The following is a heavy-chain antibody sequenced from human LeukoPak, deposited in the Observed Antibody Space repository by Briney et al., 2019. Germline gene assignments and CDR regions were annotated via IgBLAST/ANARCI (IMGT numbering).Heavy chain of an antibody. V-gene: IGHV4-30-2*01. Sequence: SETLSLTCAVSGGSISSGGYSWSWIRQPPGQGLEWIGYIYHSGSTYYNPSLKSRVTISVDRSKNQFSLKLSSVTAADTAVYYCAREGIAAAFQHWGQGTLVTVSS. J-gene: IGHJ1*01. CDR2: IYHSGST. CDR1: GGSISSGGYS. D-gene: IGHD6-13*01. CDR3: AREGIAAAFQH.